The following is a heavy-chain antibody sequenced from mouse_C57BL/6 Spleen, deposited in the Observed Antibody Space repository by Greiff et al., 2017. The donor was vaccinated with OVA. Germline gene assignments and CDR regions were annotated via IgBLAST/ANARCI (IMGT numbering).Heavy chain of an antibody. CDR1: GFTFNTYA. J-gene: IGHJ2*01. V-gene: IGHV10-3*01. CDR2: IRSKSSNYAT. CDR3: VRGGDGGPDD. Sequence: EVTLVESGGGLVQPKGSLKLSCAASGFTFNTYAMHWVRQAPGQGLEWVARIRSKSSNYATYYAVSVKDRFTISRDDSQSILYLQMKNLKTEDAAMYYCVRGGDGGPDDWGQGTTLTVSS. D-gene: IGHD3-3*01.